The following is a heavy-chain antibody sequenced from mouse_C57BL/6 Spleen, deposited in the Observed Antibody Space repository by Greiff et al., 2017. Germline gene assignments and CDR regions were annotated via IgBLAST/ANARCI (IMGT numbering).Heavy chain of an antibody. CDR3: VREGGWNWYFDV. Sequence: EVKLVESGGGLVQPKGSLKLSCAASGFTFNTYAMHWVRQAPGKGLEWVARIRSESSNYATYYADSVKDRFTISRDDSQSMLYLQMNNLKTEDTTMYYCVREGGWNWYFDVWGTGTTVTVSS. D-gene: IGHD2-3*01. CDR1: GFTFNTYA. CDR2: IRSESSNYAT. V-gene: IGHV10-3*01. J-gene: IGHJ1*03.